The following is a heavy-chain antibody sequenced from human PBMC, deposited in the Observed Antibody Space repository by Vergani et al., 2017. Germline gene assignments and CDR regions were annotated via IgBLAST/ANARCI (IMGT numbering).Heavy chain of an antibody. D-gene: IGHD2-2*01. V-gene: IGHV3-30*18. Sequence: QVQLVESGGGVVQPGRSLRLSCAASGFTFSSYGMHWVRQAPGKGLEWVAVRSYDGSNKYYADSVKGRFTISRDNSKNTLYLQMNSLRAEDTAVYYCAKDSHRVPAAFSPLGYWGQGTLVTVSS. J-gene: IGHJ4*02. CDR2: RSYDGSNK. CDR1: GFTFSSYG. CDR3: AKDSHRVPAAFSPLGY.